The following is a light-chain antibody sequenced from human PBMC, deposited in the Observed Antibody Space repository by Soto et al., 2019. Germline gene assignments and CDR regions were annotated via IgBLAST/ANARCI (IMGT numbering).Light chain of an antibody. V-gene: IGKV3D-15*01. Sequence: EIVMTQYPATLSVSPGERATLSCRASQSVRNNLAWYQQKPGQAPRLLIYGASTRATGIPVRFSGSGSGTEFTLTISSLQSEDFAVYYCQQYKNWPLPTFGGGTKVDIK. CDR2: GAS. CDR3: QQYKNWPLPT. J-gene: IGKJ4*01. CDR1: QSVRNN.